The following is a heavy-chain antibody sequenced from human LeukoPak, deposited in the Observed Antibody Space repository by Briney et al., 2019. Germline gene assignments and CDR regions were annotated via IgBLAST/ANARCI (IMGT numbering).Heavy chain of an antibody. CDR2: ISGSGGST. Sequence: GGSLRLSCSASGFTFSNYWMSWVRQAPGKGLEWVSAISGSGGSTYYADSVKGRFTISRDNSKNTMYLQMNSLRAEDTAVYYRAKDLISNYGYWGQGTLVTVSS. J-gene: IGHJ4*02. V-gene: IGHV3-23*01. CDR3: AKDLISNYGY. CDR1: GFTFSNYW. D-gene: IGHD4-11*01.